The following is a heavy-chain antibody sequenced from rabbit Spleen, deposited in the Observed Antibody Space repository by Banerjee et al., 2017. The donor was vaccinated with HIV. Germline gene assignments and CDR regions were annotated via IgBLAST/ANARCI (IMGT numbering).Heavy chain of an antibody. V-gene: IGHV1S45*01. CDR3: ARDTGSSFSSYGMDL. J-gene: IGHJ6*01. Sequence: QEQLVESGGGLVQPEGSLTLTCTASGFSFSSSYWICWVRQAPGKGLEWIACIDTGSSSSTYYASWAKGRFTVSKTSSTTVDLKMTSLTAADTATYFCARDTGSSFSSYGMDLWGPGTLVTVS. CDR1: GFSFSSSYW. CDR2: IDTGSSSST. D-gene: IGHD8-1*01.